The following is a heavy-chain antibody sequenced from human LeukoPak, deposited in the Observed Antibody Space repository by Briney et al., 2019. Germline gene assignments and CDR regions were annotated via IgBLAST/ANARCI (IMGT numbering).Heavy chain of an antibody. D-gene: IGHD6-19*01. CDR2: IIPIFGTA. Sequence: SVKVSCKASGGTFSSYAISWVRQAPGQGLEWMGGIIPIFGTANYAQKFQGRVTITADESASTAYMELSSLRSEDTAVYYCLQTYSSGWYGPPTDAFDIWGQGTMVTVSS. CDR3: LQTYSSGWYGPPTDAFDI. J-gene: IGHJ3*02. CDR1: GGTFSSYA. V-gene: IGHV1-69*01.